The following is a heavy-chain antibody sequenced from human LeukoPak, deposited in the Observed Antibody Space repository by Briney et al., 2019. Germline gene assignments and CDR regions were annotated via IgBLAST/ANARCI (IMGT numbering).Heavy chain of an antibody. J-gene: IGHJ4*02. D-gene: IGHD5-18*01. CDR3: AREDAAMVTFDY. CDR1: GYTFTSYY. Sequence: EASVKVSCKASGYTFTSYYMHWVRQAPGQGLEWMGIVNPSGGSTSYAQKFQGRVTMTRDTSTSTVYMELSSLRSEDTAVYYCAREDAAMVTFDYWGQGTLVTVSS. V-gene: IGHV1-46*01. CDR2: VNPSGGST.